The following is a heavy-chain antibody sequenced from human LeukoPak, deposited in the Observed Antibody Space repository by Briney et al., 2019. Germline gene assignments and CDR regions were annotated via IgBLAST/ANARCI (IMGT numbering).Heavy chain of an antibody. CDR1: GSSISSYY. Sequence: PSETLSLTCTVSGSSISSYYWSWVRQPAGKGLEWIGRIYTSGSTNYNPSLKSRVTMSVDTSKNQFSLKLSSVTAADTAVYYCARDRGGTSLNWFDPWGQGTLVTVSS. CDR3: ARDRGGTSLNWFDP. D-gene: IGHD2-2*01. CDR2: IYTSGST. J-gene: IGHJ5*02. V-gene: IGHV4-4*07.